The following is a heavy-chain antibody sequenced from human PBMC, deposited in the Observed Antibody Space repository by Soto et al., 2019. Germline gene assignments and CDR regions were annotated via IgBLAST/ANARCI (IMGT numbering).Heavy chain of an antibody. D-gene: IGHD2-15*01. Sequence: QVQLQESGPGLVRPSQTLSLTCTVSGGSITSGSYYWSWIRQPPGKGLEWTGHISHSGSTYYNPSLESRLTILVDRFRNQFSLKLNSVTAADTAVYYCARVADCSGGSCLNNWFDPWGQGTLVTVSS. CDR1: GGSITSGSYY. CDR2: ISHSGST. J-gene: IGHJ5*02. CDR3: ARVADCSGGSCLNNWFDP. V-gene: IGHV4-30-4*01.